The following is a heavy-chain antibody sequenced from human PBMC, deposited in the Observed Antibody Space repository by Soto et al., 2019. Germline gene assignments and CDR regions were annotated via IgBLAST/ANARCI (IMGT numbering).Heavy chain of an antibody. CDR1: GFTFSSYG. CDR2: ISYDGSNK. Sequence: QVQLVESGGGVVQPGRSLRLSCAASGFTFSSYGMHWDRQAPGKGLEWVTVISYDGSNKYYVDSVKGRFTISRDNSKNTLYLQMNSLRAEDTAVYCCAKDRHDYSNYFDHWGQGTLVTVSS. J-gene: IGHJ4*02. CDR3: AKDRHDYSNYFDH. V-gene: IGHV3-30*18. D-gene: IGHD4-4*01.